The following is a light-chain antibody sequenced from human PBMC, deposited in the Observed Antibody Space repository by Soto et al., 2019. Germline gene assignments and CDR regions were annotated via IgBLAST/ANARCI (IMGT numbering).Light chain of an antibody. CDR1: QGISSF. V-gene: IGKV1-9*01. CDR3: QQFNSYPRT. J-gene: IGKJ1*01. CDR2: TAS. Sequence: IQLTQSPSSLSASVGDRVTITCRASQGISSFLAWYQQKPGQAPKLLIYTASTLQSGVPSRFSGSGSGTDFTLTISSLQHEDFATYYYQQFNSYPRTLGQGTKVEIK.